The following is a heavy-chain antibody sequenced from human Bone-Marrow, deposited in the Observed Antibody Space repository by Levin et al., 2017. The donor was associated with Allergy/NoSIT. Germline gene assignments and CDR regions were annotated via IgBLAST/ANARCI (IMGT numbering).Heavy chain of an antibody. Sequence: GESLKISCKASGYTFTSYDINWVRQATGQGLEWMGWMNPNSGNTGYAQKFQGRVTMTRNTSISTAYMELSSLRSEDTAVYYCARSYTMVRGVIPRGFGYWGQGTLVTVSS. CDR2: MNPNSGNT. V-gene: IGHV1-8*01. D-gene: IGHD3-10*01. CDR1: GYTFTSYD. J-gene: IGHJ4*02. CDR3: ARSYTMVRGVIPRGFGY.